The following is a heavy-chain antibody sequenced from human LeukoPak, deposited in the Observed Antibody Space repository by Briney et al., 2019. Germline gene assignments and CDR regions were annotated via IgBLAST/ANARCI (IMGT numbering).Heavy chain of an antibody. J-gene: IGHJ3*02. CDR1: GFSFKTYT. Sequence: HPGGSLRLSCVASGFSFKTYTMHWVRQAPGKGREWVGFIRSEVYGGTTEYAASVKGRFSISRDDSKNIAYLQMNSLKTEDTAVYYCTLDIVATLTHAFDIWGQGTMVTVSS. D-gene: IGHD5-12*01. CDR3: TLDIVATLTHAFDI. CDR2: IRSEVYGGTT. V-gene: IGHV3-49*04.